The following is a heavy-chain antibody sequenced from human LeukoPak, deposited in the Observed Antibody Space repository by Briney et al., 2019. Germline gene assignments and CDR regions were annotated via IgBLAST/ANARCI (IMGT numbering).Heavy chain of an antibody. V-gene: IGHV4-30-4*01. Sequence: ASETLSLTCTVSGGSISSGDHYWSWIRQSPGKGLEWIGYIYYSGSTYYNPSLKSRVTISVDTSKTHFSLELSSVTAADTAVYYCARDAPGIAAAGVYWGQETLVTVSS. CDR3: ARDAPGIAAAGVY. CDR1: GGSISSGDHY. D-gene: IGHD6-13*01. J-gene: IGHJ4*02. CDR2: IYYSGST.